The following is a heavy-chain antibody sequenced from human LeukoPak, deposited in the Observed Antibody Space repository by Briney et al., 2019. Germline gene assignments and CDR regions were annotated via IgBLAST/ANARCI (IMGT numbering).Heavy chain of an antibody. Sequence: SETLSLTCTVSGGSISSYYWSWIRQPPGKGLEWIGEINHSGSTNYNPSLKSRVTISVDKSKNQFSLKLSSVTAADTAVYYCARRTTVTIPFGYWGQGTLVTVSS. CDR2: INHSGST. CDR3: ARRTTVTIPFGY. J-gene: IGHJ4*02. CDR1: GGSISSYY. D-gene: IGHD4-11*01. V-gene: IGHV4-34*01.